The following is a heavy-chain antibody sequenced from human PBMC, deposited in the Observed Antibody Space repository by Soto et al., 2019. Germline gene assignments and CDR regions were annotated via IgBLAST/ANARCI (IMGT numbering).Heavy chain of an antibody. D-gene: IGHD3-10*01. CDR1: GGSISSGDYY. J-gene: IGHJ4*02. CDR2: IYYSGST. CDR3: ASALSHRYGSDPVDY. V-gene: IGHV4-30-4*01. Sequence: PSETLSLTCTVSGGSISSGDYYWSWIRQPPGKGLEWIGYIYYSGSTYYNPSLKSRVTISVDTSKNQFSLKLSSVTAADTAVYYCASALSHRYGSDPVDYWGKGSLVTVAS.